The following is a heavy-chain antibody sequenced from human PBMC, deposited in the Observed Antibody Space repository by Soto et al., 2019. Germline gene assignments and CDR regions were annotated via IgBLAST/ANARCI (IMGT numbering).Heavy chain of an antibody. D-gene: IGHD3-3*01. J-gene: IGHJ4*02. CDR3: ARLNWSAYFDY. Sequence: QLQLQESGPGLVKPSETLSLTCTVSGGSISGSSYYWGWIRQPPGKGLEWIGGIYYSGSTYYNPSLKSRVTISVDTSKNQFSLKLSSVTAADTAVYYCARLNWSAYFDYWGQGTLVIVSS. CDR1: GGSISGSSYY. V-gene: IGHV4-39*01. CDR2: IYYSGST.